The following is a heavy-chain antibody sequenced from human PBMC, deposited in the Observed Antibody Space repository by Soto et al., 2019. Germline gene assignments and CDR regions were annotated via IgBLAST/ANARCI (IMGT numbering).Heavy chain of an antibody. J-gene: IGHJ4*02. CDR2: ISGSGGST. Sequence: GGSLRLSCAASGFTFSSYAMSWVRQAPGKGLEWVSAISGSGGSTYYADSVKGRFSISRDDSRNTLYLQMNSLKIEDTAVYYCTTDDPINRNWGQGTLVTVSS. V-gene: IGHV3-23*01. CDR3: TTDDPINRN. CDR1: GFTFSSYA.